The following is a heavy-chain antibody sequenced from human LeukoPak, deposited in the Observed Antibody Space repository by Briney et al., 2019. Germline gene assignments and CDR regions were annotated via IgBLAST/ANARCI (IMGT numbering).Heavy chain of an antibody. CDR3: ARDPGVVVAAGYYYGMDV. CDR1: GGSISSYY. CDR2: IYYSGST. Sequence: PSETLSLTCTVSGGSISSYYWSWIRQPPGKGLEWIGYIYYSGSTNYNPSLKSRVTISVDTSKNQFSLKLSSVTAADTAVYYCARDPGVVVAAGYYYGMDVWGQGTTVTVSS. D-gene: IGHD3-22*01. V-gene: IGHV4-59*12. J-gene: IGHJ6*02.